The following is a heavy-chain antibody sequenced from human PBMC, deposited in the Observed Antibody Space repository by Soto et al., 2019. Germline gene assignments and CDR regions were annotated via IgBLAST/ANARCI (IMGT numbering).Heavy chain of an antibody. CDR3: ARGRPLYCSGGSCYSFARHQSYYYYYMDV. CDR2: ISSSSSYI. V-gene: IGHV3-21*01. CDR1: GFTFSSYS. J-gene: IGHJ6*03. D-gene: IGHD2-15*01. Sequence: GGSLRLSCAASGFTFSSYSMNWVRQAPGKGLEWVSSISSSSSYIYYADSVKGRFTISRDNAKNSLYLQMNSLRAEDTAVYYCARGRPLYCSGGSCYSFARHQSYYYYYMDVWGKGTTVTVSS.